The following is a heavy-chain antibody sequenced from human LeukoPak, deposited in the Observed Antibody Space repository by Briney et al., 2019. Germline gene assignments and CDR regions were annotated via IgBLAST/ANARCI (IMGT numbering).Heavy chain of an antibody. V-gene: IGHV4-39*07. Sequence: SETLSLTCTVSGGSISSSSYYWGWIRQPPGKGLEWIGEINHSGSTNYNPSLKSRVTISVDTSKNQFSLKLSSVTAADTAVYYCARGTGVFDIWGQGTMVTVSS. CDR3: ARGTGVFDI. CDR1: GGSISSSSYY. J-gene: IGHJ3*02. D-gene: IGHD2-8*01. CDR2: INHSGST.